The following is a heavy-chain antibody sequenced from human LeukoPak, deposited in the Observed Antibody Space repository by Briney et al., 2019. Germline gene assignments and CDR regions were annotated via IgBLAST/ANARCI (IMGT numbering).Heavy chain of an antibody. Sequence: PGGSLRLSCAASGFTFSSYAMHWVRQAPGKGLEWVAVISYDGSNKYYADSVEGRFTISRDNSKNTLYLQMNSLRAEDTAVYYCARDRSDRYFDWSIDYWGQGTLVTVSS. CDR2: ISYDGSNK. CDR3: ARDRSDRYFDWSIDY. CDR1: GFTFSSYA. D-gene: IGHD3-9*01. V-gene: IGHV3-30*04. J-gene: IGHJ4*02.